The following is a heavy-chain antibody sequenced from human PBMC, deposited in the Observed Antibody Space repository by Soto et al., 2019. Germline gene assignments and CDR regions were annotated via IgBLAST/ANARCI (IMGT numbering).Heavy chain of an antibody. CDR3: ARATIVTASHFDF. CDR2: ISSTSGFI. V-gene: IGHV3-21*01. J-gene: IGHJ4*02. D-gene: IGHD2-21*02. CDR1: GFTFSHHS. Sequence: GASVKVSCVASGFTFSHHSMNCVRQAPGKGLEWVSSISSTSGFIFYADSLKGRFTISRDNAKNSLYLQMNSLRVDDTAVYYCARATIVTASHFDFWGQGIMVTVSS.